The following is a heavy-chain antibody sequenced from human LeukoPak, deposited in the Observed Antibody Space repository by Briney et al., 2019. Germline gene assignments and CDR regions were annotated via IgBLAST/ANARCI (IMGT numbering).Heavy chain of an antibody. CDR3: ARPYYYDSRIDP. J-gene: IGHJ5*02. V-gene: IGHV4-30-4*01. Sequence: PSQTLSLTCTVSGGSISSGDYYWSWIRQPPGKGLEWIGYIYYSGSTYYNPSLKSRATISVDTSKNQLSLKLTSVTAADTAVYYCARPYYYDSRIDPWGQGTLVTVSS. CDR2: IYYSGST. CDR1: GGSISSGDYY. D-gene: IGHD3-22*01.